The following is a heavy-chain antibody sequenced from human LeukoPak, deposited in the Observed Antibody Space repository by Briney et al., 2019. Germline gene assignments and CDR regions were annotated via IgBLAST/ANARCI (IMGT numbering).Heavy chain of an antibody. CDR3: ATDLFNYYYDSTQPSGY. V-gene: IGHV1-24*01. CDR2: FDPEYGKT. CDR1: GYALTELS. D-gene: IGHD3-22*01. J-gene: IGHJ4*02. Sequence: ASVKVSCKVSGYALTELSMHWVRQAPGKGLEWMGGFDPEYGKTIYAQKFQGRVTMTEDTSTDTASMELSSLRSEDTAVYYCATDLFNYYYDSTQPSGYWGQGTLVTVSS.